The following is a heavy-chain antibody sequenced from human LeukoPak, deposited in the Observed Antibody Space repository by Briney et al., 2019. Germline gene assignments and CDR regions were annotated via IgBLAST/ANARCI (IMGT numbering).Heavy chain of an antibody. Sequence: GGSLRLSCAASGFTFSSYGMSWVRQAPGKGLKWVSTISGSGGSTYCADSVKGRFTISRDNSKNTLYLQMTNLGSEDMAVYYCVKARGLSRLAGDAFHLWGQGAMVIVSS. V-gene: IGHV3-23*01. J-gene: IGHJ3*01. CDR2: ISGSGGST. CDR3: VKARGLSRLAGDAFHL. D-gene: IGHD6-19*01. CDR1: GFTFSSYG.